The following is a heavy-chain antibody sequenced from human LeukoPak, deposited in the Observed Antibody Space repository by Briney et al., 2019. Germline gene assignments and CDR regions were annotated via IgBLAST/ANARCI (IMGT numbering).Heavy chain of an antibody. CDR1: GASISSYY. J-gene: IGHJ3*02. V-gene: IGHV4-59*01. CDR2: IYYSGST. Sequence: SETLSLTCTVSGASISSYYWSWIRQPPGRGLEWIGYIYYSGSTNYNPSLKSGVTISVDTSKNQFSLKLSSVTAADTAVYYCARVGVGYFDSSGYYRPDAFDIWGQGTMVTVSS. D-gene: IGHD3-22*01. CDR3: ARVGVGYFDSSGYYRPDAFDI.